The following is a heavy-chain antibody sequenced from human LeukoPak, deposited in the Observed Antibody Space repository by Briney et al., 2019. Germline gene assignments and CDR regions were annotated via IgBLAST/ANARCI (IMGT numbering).Heavy chain of an antibody. J-gene: IGHJ4*02. CDR2: ISYDGSNK. V-gene: IGHV3-30*18. CDR3: AKDDSRGMAAIQSYFDY. Sequence: GGSLRLSCAASGFTFSSYGMHWVRQAPGKGLEWVAVISYDGSNKYYADSVKGRFTISRDNSKNTLYLQMNSLRAEDTAVYYCAKDDSRGMAAIQSYFDYWGQGTLVTVSS. D-gene: IGHD5-24*01. CDR1: GFTFSSYG.